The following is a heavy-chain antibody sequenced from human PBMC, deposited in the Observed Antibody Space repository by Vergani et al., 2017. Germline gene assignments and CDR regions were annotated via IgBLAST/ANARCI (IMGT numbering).Heavy chain of an antibody. CDR3: ASARCIDTCYKFNWLDS. J-gene: IGHJ5*01. Sequence: DVHLAESGGGFFQPGGSLRLSCSASGFSFNSYWMHWVRQVSGKGLLWVSRIKSDGSITAYADSVKGRFTISRDNAQNTLYLQMNSLSVENTGVYYCASARCIDTCYKFNWLDSWGHGTMVTVSS. CDR2: IKSDGSIT. V-gene: IGHV3-74*03. D-gene: IGHD3-9*01. CDR1: GFSFNSYW.